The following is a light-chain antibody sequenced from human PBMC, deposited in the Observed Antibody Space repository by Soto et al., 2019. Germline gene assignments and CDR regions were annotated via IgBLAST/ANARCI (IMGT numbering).Light chain of an antibody. V-gene: IGKV1-39*01. Sequence: DIQMTQSPSSLSASVGDRVTITCRASQNINTYLNLYQQKPGKAPKLLIFEASSLQSGVPSRFSGSGSRTDFTLTISSLQPEDFATYYCQQSSTAPFTFGPGTKVDIK. CDR3: QQSSTAPFT. CDR2: EAS. CDR1: QNINTY. J-gene: IGKJ3*01.